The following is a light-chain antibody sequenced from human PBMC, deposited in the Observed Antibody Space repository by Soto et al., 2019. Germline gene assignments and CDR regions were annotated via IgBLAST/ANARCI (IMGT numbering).Light chain of an antibody. V-gene: IGKV1-39*01. CDR3: QQTYSRHPWT. J-gene: IGKJ1*01. Sequence: DVQMTQSPSSLSAPVGDRVTITCRASQRISNYLNWYQQKPGKAPSLLIYAASTLQSGVPSRFSGSGSGTDFTLTINTLQPEDFATYYCQQTYSRHPWTFGQGTKVDIK. CDR2: AAS. CDR1: QRISNY.